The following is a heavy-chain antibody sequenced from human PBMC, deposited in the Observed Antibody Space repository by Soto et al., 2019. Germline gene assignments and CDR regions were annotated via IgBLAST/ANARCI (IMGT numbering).Heavy chain of an antibody. Sequence: PGESLKISCKGSGYSFSNYWISWVRQKPGKGLEWMGRIDPSDSYTNYSPSFQGHVTISADRSISTAYLQWSSLEASDTAIYYCARLEWRLDYGNTNYFYYRMDVWGQGTTVTVSS. V-gene: IGHV5-10-1*01. D-gene: IGHD4-17*01. CDR2: IDPSDSYT. J-gene: IGHJ6*02. CDR1: GYSFSNYW. CDR3: ARLEWRLDYGNTNYFYYRMDV.